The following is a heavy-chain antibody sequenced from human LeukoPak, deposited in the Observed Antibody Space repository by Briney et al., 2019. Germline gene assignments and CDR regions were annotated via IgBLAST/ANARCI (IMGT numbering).Heavy chain of an antibody. D-gene: IGHD3-10*01. V-gene: IGHV4-39*07. CDR1: GGPISSSSYY. J-gene: IGHJ5*02. Sequence: SETLSLTCTVSGGPISSSSYYWGWIRQPPGKGLEWIGSTYYSGSTYYNPSLKSRVTISVDTSKNQFSLKLSSVTAADTAVYYCAREGSGTRWFDPWGQGTLVTVSS. CDR3: AREGSGTRWFDP. CDR2: TYYSGST.